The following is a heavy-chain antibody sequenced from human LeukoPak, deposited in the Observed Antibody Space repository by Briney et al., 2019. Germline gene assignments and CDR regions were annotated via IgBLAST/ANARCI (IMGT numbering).Heavy chain of an antibody. J-gene: IGHJ5*02. V-gene: IGHV4-39*07. D-gene: IGHD3-22*01. CDR3: ARRGGSGYQRRGWFDP. CDR2: IYYSGST. Sequence: SETLSLTCTVSGGSISSSSYYWGWIRQLPGKGLEWIGSIYYSGSTYYNPSLKSRVTISVDTSKNQFSLKLSSVTAADTVVYYCARRGGSGYQRRGWFDPWGQGTLVTVSS. CDR1: GGSISSSSYY.